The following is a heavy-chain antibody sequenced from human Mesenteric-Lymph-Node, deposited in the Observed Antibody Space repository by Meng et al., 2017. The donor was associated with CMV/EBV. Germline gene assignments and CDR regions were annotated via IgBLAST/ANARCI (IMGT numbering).Heavy chain of an antibody. J-gene: IGHJ5*02. CDR1: YTFTNYG. V-gene: IGHV1-18*01. CDR3: ARGYYDFWSGMGGWFDP. CDR2: ISAYNGNT. D-gene: IGHD3-3*01. Sequence: YTFTNYGISWVRQAPGQGLEWMGWISAYNGNTNYAQKLQGRVTMTTDTSTSTAYMELRSLRSDDTAVYYCARGYYDFWSGMGGWFDPWGQGTLVTVSS.